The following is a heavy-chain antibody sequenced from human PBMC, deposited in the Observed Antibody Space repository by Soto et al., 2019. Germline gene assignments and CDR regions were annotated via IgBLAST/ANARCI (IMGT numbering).Heavy chain of an antibody. CDR3: ARVATTSGPSTIDY. Sequence: QVQLVQSGAEVKKPGASVKVSCKASGYTFTSYDINWVRQATGQGLEWMGWMNPNSGNTGYAQKFQGRVTMTRNTSISTDYMELSSLRSEDTAVYYCARVATTSGPSTIDYWGQGTLVTASS. CDR1: GYTFTSYD. CDR2: MNPNSGNT. D-gene: IGHD5-12*01. V-gene: IGHV1-8*01. J-gene: IGHJ4*02.